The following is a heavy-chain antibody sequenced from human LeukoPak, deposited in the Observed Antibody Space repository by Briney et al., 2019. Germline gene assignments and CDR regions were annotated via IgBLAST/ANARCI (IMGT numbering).Heavy chain of an antibody. CDR1: GFTFSSYA. J-gene: IGHJ4*02. V-gene: IGHV3-64D*09. CDR2: ISSNGGST. CDR3: ARGWWSGYDAKLDY. Sequence: PGGSLRLSCSASGFTFSSYAMHWVRQAPGKGLEYVSAISSNGGSTYYADSVKGRFTISRDNSKNTLYLQVSSLRAEDTAVYYCARGWWSGYDAKLDYWGQGTLVTVSS. D-gene: IGHD5-12*01.